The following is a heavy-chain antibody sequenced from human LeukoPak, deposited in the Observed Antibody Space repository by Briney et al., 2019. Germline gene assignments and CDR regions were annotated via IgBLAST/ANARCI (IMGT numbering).Heavy chain of an antibody. Sequence: PGRSLRLSCAASGLTFDKYAMHWVRQAPGKGLEWVSSIRYGSGSLAYGDSVRGRFTISRDNAKNSVYLQLNSLRPEDTGLYYCAKATHGSGVSPLDHWGHGTLVIVSS. J-gene: IGHJ4*01. CDR1: GLTFDKYA. CDR3: AKATHGSGVSPLDH. D-gene: IGHD3-10*01. CDR2: IRYGSGSL. V-gene: IGHV3-9*01.